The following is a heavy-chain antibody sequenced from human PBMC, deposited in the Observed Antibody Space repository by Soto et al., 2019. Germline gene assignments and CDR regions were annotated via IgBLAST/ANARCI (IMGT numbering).Heavy chain of an antibody. J-gene: IGHJ5*01. CDR2: IYSGGST. Sequence: GGSLRLSCAASGFTVSSNFMSWVRQAPRKGLEWVSLIYSGGSTYYADSVKGRFTISRDNSKNTLYLQMNSLRVEDTAVYYCARDLHLYYYDSSGSYTDSCGQGPLVTVS. CDR1: GFTVSSNF. V-gene: IGHV3-53*01. D-gene: IGHD3-22*01. CDR3: ARDLHLYYYDSSGSYTDS.